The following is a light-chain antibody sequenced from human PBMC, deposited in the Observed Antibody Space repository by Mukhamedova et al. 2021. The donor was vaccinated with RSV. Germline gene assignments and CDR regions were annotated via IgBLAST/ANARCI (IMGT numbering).Light chain of an antibody. CDR1: SSDVGGYNY. Sequence: GQSITISCTGTSSDVGGYNYVSWFQQHPGKAPKLMIYEVSNRPSGVSNRFSGSKSGNTASLTISGLQAEDEADYYCSSYRSSNTVVF. V-gene: IGLV2-14*01. CDR2: EVS. J-gene: IGLJ2*01. CDR3: SSYRSSNTVV.